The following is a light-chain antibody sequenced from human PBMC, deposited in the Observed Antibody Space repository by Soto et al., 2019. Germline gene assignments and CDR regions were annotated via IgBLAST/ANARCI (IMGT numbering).Light chain of an antibody. CDR2: EVS. J-gene: IGLJ1*01. CDR1: SSDVGGYNY. V-gene: IGLV2-8*01. CDR3: SSYAGSKNYV. Sequence: QSALTQPPSASGSPGQSVTISCTGTSSDVGGYNYVSWYQQHPGKAPKLMIYEVSKRPSGVPDRFSGSKSGNTASLTVSGPKAEDEADYYCSSYAGSKNYVFGTGTKLTVL.